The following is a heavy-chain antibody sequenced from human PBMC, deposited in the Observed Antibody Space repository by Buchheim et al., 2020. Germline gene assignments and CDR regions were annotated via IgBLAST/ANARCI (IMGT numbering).Heavy chain of an antibody. V-gene: IGHV1-2*02. CDR2: IKVNSGDT. J-gene: IGHJ4*02. D-gene: IGHD3-3*01. CDR1: GYTFTDYH. Sequence: QVQLVQSGAEVKKPGASVRVSCKASGYTFTDYHIHWIRQAPGQGLEWMGWIKVNSGDTHFAAKFQGRATVTRDTSDTTVHLELNRLTSGDTAIYYCARSGLEFWIDYWGQGAL. CDR3: ARSGLEFWIDY.